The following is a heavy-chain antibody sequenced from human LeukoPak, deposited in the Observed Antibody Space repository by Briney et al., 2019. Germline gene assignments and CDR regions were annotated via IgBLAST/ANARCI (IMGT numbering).Heavy chain of an antibody. J-gene: IGHJ6*02. D-gene: IGHD3-9*01. V-gene: IGHV3-21*01. CDR3: TRDLMDYDVSTGLHHYYMDV. Sequence: PGGSLRLSCAASGFTFSSYAMSWVRQAPGKGLEWVSSISSSGNYMYYTASVRGRFTISRDDAKNSLYLQMNTLRVEDTAVYYCTRDLMDYDVSTGLHHYYMDVWGQGTTVTVSS. CDR2: ISSSGNYM. CDR1: GFTFSSYA.